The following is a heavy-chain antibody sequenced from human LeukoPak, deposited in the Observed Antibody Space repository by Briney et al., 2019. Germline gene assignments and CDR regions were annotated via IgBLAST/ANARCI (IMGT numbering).Heavy chain of an antibody. CDR3: ARIWFGELRVGMDV. CDR1: GFTFSSYS. J-gene: IGHJ6*04. Sequence: GGSLGLSCAASGFTFSSYSMNWVRQAPGKGLEWVSSISSSSSYIYYADSVKGRFTIPRDNAKNSLYLQMNSLRAEDTAVYYCARIWFGELRVGMDVWGKGTTVTVSS. D-gene: IGHD3-10*01. CDR2: ISSSSSYI. V-gene: IGHV3-21*01.